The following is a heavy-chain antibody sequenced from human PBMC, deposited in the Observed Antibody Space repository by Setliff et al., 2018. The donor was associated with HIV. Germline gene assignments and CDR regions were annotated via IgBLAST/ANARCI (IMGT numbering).Heavy chain of an antibody. V-gene: IGHV1-2*02. J-gene: IGHJ5*02. D-gene: IGHD3-10*01. CDR3: ARDPFLWEVTPP. CDR2: INPNSGGT. Sequence: VASVKVSCKASGYTFTNYYLHWVRQAPGQGLEWMGWINPNSGGTNYAQKFQGRVTMTRDTSISTAYMELSRLGYDDTAIYYCARDPFLWEVTPPWGQGTLVTVSS. CDR1: GYTFTNYY.